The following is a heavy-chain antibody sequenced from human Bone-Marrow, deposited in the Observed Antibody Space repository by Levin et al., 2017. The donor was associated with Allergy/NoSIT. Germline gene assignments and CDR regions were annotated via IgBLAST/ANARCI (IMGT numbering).Heavy chain of an antibody. Sequence: PSETLSLTCAVSGGSISSSGYSWNWIRQPPGKGLEWIGSISHSGTVYYSPSLKSRVAISLDRSNNRFALRLTSVTAADTAIFFCARGGQVRGLYYYYFMDVWGTGTTVTVSS. CDR2: ISHSGTV. J-gene: IGHJ6*03. CDR1: GGSISSSGYS. CDR3: ARGGQVRGLYYYYFMDV. V-gene: IGHV4-30-2*01. D-gene: IGHD3-10*01.